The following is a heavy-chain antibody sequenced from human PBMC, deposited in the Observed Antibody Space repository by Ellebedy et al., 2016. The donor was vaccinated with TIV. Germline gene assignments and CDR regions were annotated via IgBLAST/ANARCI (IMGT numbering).Heavy chain of an antibody. J-gene: IGHJ2*01. CDR3: ARDASVYGDSVYWYFDL. CDR1: GFTFSAYS. V-gene: IGHV3-48*04. CDR2: ISTGSSTI. D-gene: IGHD4-17*01. Sequence: GGSLRLSCAVSGFTFSAYSMNWVRQAPGKGLEWVSYISTGSSTIYYADSVKGRFTISRDNAKNSLYLQTNSLRAEDTAMYYCARDASVYGDSVYWYFDLWGRGTLVGVSS.